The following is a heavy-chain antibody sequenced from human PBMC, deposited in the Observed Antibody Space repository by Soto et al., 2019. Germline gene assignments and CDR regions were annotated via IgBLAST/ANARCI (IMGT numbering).Heavy chain of an antibody. CDR1: GGSISSGGYY. Sequence: KPSETLSLTCTVSGGSISSGGYYWSWIRQHPGKGLEWIGYIYYSGSTYYNPSLKSRVTISVDTSKNQFSLKLSSVTAADTAVYYCARDVGYCSGGSCYPVGWFDPWGQGTLVTVSS. J-gene: IGHJ5*02. CDR3: ARDVGYCSGGSCYPVGWFDP. D-gene: IGHD2-15*01. V-gene: IGHV4-31*03. CDR2: IYYSGST.